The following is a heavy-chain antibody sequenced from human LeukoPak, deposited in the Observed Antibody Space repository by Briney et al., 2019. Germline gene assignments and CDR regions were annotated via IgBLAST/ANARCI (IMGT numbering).Heavy chain of an antibody. D-gene: IGHD3-3*01. Sequence: ASVKVSCKVSGYSLTQLSMHWVRQGIGRGLEWRGGFDPVDGETIYAQKFQGRVTMTENTSTDTAYMELSSLRSDDTAVYYCAILLEDYAFSTGSAKDYWGQGTLVTVSS. CDR1: GYSLTQLS. CDR3: AILLEDYAFSTGSAKDY. J-gene: IGHJ4*02. V-gene: IGHV1-24*01. CDR2: FDPVDGET.